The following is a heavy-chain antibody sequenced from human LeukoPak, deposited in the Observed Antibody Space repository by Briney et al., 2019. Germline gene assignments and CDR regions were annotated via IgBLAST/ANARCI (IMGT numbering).Heavy chain of an antibody. CDR1: GGSISSGGYY. J-gene: IGHJ6*02. Sequence: NPSQTLSLTCTVSGGSISSGGYYWSWIRQPPGKGLEWIGYIYHSGSTNYNPSLKSRVTISVDTSKNQFSLKLSSVTAADTAVYYCARRVGSGWYNSYGMDVWGQGTTVTVSS. CDR3: ARRVGSGWYNSYGMDV. D-gene: IGHD6-19*01. V-gene: IGHV4-30-2*01. CDR2: IYHSGST.